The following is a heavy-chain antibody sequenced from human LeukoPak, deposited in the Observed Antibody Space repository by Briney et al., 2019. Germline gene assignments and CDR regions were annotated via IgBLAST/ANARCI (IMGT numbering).Heavy chain of an antibody. V-gene: IGHV1-18*01. CDR1: GYTFTSYG. Sequence: ASVKVSCKASGYTFTSYGISWVRQAPGQGLECMGWISAYNGNTNYAQKLQGRVTMTTDTSTSTAYMELRSLRSDDTAVYYCAGHLTTLDSYAFDIWGQGTMVTVSS. D-gene: IGHD4-11*01. CDR3: AGHLTTLDSYAFDI. J-gene: IGHJ3*02. CDR2: ISAYNGNT.